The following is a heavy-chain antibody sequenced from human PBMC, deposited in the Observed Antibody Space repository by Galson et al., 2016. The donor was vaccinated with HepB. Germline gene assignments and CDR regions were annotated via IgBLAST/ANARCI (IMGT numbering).Heavy chain of an antibody. J-gene: IGHJ4*02. V-gene: IGHV4-61*01. CDR2: SQHTGNT. D-gene: IGHD1-26*01. Sequence: ETLSLTCIVSGGSVSSDNYFWRWIRQPPGKGLEWIGFSQHTGNTNSNPSLKSRVTISVDTSKNQFSLKMTSVTAADTAIYYYARDQHGSYMAYWGLGTLVTVSS. CDR1: GGSVSSDNYF. CDR3: ARDQHGSYMAY.